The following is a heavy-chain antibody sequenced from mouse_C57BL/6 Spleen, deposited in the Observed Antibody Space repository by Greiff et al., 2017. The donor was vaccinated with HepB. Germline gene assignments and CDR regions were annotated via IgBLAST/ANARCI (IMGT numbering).Heavy chain of an antibody. J-gene: IGHJ4*01. Sequence: EVQLQQSGPELVKPGASVKISCKASGYTFTDYYMNWVKQSHGKSLEWIGDINPNNGGTSYNQKFKGKATLTVDKSTSTAYMELRSLTSEDSAVYYCARDGYGSYYYDMDYWGQGTTVTVSS. CDR2: INPNNGGT. CDR1: GYTFTDYY. CDR3: ARDGYGSYYYDMDY. D-gene: IGHD1-1*01. V-gene: IGHV1-26*01.